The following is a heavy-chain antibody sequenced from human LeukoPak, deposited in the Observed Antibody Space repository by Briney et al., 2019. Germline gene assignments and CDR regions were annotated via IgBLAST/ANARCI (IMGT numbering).Heavy chain of an antibody. Sequence: GGSLRLSCAASGFTFSSYWMNWVRQAPGKGLEWVANIKQDGSEKYYVHSVKGRFTISRDNAKNSLYLQMNSLRAEDTAVYYCARDEYDILTGKELDYWGQGTLVTVSS. CDR2: IKQDGSEK. V-gene: IGHV3-7*03. D-gene: IGHD3-9*01. CDR1: GFTFSSYW. J-gene: IGHJ4*02. CDR3: ARDEYDILTGKELDY.